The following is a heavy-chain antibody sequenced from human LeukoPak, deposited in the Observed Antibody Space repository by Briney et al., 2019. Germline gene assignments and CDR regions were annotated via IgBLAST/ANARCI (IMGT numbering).Heavy chain of an antibody. V-gene: IGHV3-7*01. Sequence: GGSLRLSCAASGFIFSIYWMSWVRQAPGKGLEWVANIKEDGSEKYYVDSVKGRFTISRDNAKKSLYLQMNSPRAEDTAVYYCGRDMVGAMIGVLQGAFDMWGQGTMVTVSS. CDR2: IKEDGSEK. CDR1: GFIFSIYW. CDR3: GRDMVGAMIGVLQGAFDM. J-gene: IGHJ3*02. D-gene: IGHD3-22*01.